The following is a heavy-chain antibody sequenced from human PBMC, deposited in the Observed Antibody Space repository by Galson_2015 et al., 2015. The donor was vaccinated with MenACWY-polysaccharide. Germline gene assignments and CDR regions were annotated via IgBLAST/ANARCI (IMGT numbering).Heavy chain of an antibody. CDR3: ARIGGMNKGNYYNFGWFDP. V-gene: IGHV4-59*01. Sequence: SETLSLTCTVSGGSMSPYHWTWIRQSPGKGLEWLGWIHYSGGTKYSPSLMSRVTISIDTSENQFSLKLSSVTTADTAVYYCARIGGMNKGNYYNFGWFDPWGQGTLVTVSS. D-gene: IGHD3-22*01. CDR2: IHYSGGT. CDR1: GGSMSPYH. J-gene: IGHJ5*02.